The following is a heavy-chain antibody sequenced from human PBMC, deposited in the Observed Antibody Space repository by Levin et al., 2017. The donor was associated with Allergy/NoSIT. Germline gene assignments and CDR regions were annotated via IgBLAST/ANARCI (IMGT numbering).Heavy chain of an antibody. J-gene: IGHJ3*02. Sequence: KISCKASGFTFTSSAVQWVRQARGQRLEWIGWIVVGSGNTNYAQKFQERVTITRDMSTSTAYMELSSLRSEDTAVYYCAADRRDSSGYFAFDIWGQGTMVTVSS. CDR2: IVVGSGNT. D-gene: IGHD3-22*01. V-gene: IGHV1-58*01. CDR3: AADRRDSSGYFAFDI. CDR1: GFTFTSSA.